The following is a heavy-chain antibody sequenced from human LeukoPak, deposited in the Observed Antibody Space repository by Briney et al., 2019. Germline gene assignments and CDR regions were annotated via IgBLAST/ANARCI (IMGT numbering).Heavy chain of an antibody. J-gene: IGHJ4*02. D-gene: IGHD6-6*01. V-gene: IGHV1-2*02. CDR2: INPNSGGT. CDR3: ARDPPSGIAARPRILFDY. Sequence: ASVKVSCKASGYTFTGYYMHWVRQAPGQGLEWMGWINPNSGGTNYAQKFQGRVTMTRDTSISTAYMELSRLRFDDTAVYYCARDPPSGIAARPRILFDYWGQGTLVTVSS. CDR1: GYTFTGYY.